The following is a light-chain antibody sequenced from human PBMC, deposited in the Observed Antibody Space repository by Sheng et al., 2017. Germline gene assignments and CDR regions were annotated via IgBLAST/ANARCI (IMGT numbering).Light chain of an antibody. CDR2: DVS. J-gene: IGLJ3*02. CDR1: SSDVGGYNY. V-gene: IGLV2-14*03. CDR3: NSFTRSTTWV. Sequence: QSALTQPASVSGSPGQSITISCTGTSSDVGGYNYVSWYQQHPGKAPKLMIYDVSNRPSGVSNRFSGSKSGNTASLTISGLQADDEADYYCNSFTRSTTWVFGGGTKLTVL.